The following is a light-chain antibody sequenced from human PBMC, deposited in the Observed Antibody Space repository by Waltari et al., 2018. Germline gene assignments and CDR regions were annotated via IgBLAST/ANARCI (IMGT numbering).Light chain of an antibody. J-gene: IGKJ5*01. V-gene: IGKV3-20*01. CDR3: QQYGSSPTT. Sequence: EIVLTQSPGTLSLSPGERAALSCRASQRVSGSYLAWYQQKPGQAPRLLLYGTFTRATGIPDRFSATGSATAFTLTISILEPEDFAVYYCQQYGSSPTTCGQGTRLEIK. CDR1: QRVSGSY. CDR2: GTF.